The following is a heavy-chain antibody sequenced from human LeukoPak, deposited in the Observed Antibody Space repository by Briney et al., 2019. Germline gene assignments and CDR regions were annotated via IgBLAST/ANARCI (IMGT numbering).Heavy chain of an antibody. CDR1: GFTFSSYW. J-gene: IGHJ4*02. V-gene: IGHV3-7*01. CDR2: IKQDGSEK. Sequence: PGGSLRLSCAASGFTFSSYWMSWVRQAPGKGLEWVANIKQDGSEKYYVDSVKGRFTISRDNAKNSLYLQMNSLRAEDTAVYHCARGDGDDNWLIDYWGQGTLVTVSS. D-gene: IGHD1-1*01. CDR3: ARGDGDDNWLIDY.